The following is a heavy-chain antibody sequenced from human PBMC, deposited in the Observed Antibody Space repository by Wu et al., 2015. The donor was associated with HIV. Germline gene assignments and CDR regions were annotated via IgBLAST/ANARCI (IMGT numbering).Heavy chain of an antibody. CDR3: GREQYGAVSGLSMDV. V-gene: IGHV1-46*01. J-gene: IGHJ6*04. CDR1: GYTFTTYS. CDR2: LNPSGGRR. D-gene: IGHD3-16*01. Sequence: QVQLVQSGAEVKEPGASVKISCKASGYTFTTYSIHWVRQAPGQGLEWVGTLNPSGGRRRNALKFRDRITMTRDMSTSTVYMELKRLTSEDTAVYYCGREQYGAVSGLSMDVWGKGTNGHRLL.